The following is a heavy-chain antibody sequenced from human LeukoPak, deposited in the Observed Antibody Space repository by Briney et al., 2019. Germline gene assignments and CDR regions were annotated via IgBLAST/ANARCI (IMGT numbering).Heavy chain of an antibody. D-gene: IGHD6-6*01. V-gene: IGHV3-23*01. CDR1: GFTFSSYA. J-gene: IGHJ4*02. CDR3: AKDRAPYSSSSTVFDY. CDR2: ISGSGGST. Sequence: PGGSLRLSCAASGFTFSSYAMSWVRQAPGKGLEWVSAISGSGGSTYYADSVKGRFTISRDNSKSTLHLQMNSLRAEDTAVYYCAKDRAPYSSSSTVFDYWGQGTLVTVSS.